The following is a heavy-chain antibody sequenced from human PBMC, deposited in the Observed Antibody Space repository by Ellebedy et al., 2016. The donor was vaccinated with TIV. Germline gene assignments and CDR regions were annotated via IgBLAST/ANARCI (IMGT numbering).Heavy chain of an antibody. J-gene: IGHJ6*03. CDR1: GGSISSYY. V-gene: IGHV4-59*13. CDR2: IYYSGST. CDR3: AREKTIFGSLGLGNYYYYMDV. Sequence: SETLSLXCTVSGGSISSYYWSWIRQPPGKGLEWIGYIYYSGSTNYNPSLKSRVTISVDTSKNQFSLKLSSVTAADTAVYYCAREKTIFGSLGLGNYYYYMDVWGKGTTVTVSS. D-gene: IGHD3-3*01.